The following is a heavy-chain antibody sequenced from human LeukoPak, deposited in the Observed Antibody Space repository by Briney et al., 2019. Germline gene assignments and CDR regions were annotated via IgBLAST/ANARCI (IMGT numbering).Heavy chain of an antibody. D-gene: IGHD3-22*01. CDR2: TSGSGGST. CDR3: AKDSSGYYAPHYFDY. V-gene: IGHV3-23*01. Sequence: GGSLRLSCAASGFTFSSYGMSWVRQAPGKGLEWVSATSGSGGSTYYADSVKGRFTISRDNSKNTLYLQMNSLRAEDTAVYYCAKDSSGYYAPHYFDYWGQGTLVTVSS. J-gene: IGHJ4*02. CDR1: GFTFSSYG.